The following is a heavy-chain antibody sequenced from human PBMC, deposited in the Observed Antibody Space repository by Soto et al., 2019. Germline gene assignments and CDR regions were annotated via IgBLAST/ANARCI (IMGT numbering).Heavy chain of an antibody. J-gene: IGHJ4*02. CDR2: ISAGNSNT. D-gene: IGHD3-10*01. CDR1: GYTFTSYH. CDR3: ARDRYYGSGSYNHFDY. V-gene: IGHV1-18*01. Sequence: ASVKVSCKTSGYTFTSYHISWVRQAPGQGLEWMGWISAGNSNTSYPQKLQGRVTLTRDTSANTAYMELSGLRSEDTALCYCARDRYYGSGSYNHFDYWGQGTLVTVS.